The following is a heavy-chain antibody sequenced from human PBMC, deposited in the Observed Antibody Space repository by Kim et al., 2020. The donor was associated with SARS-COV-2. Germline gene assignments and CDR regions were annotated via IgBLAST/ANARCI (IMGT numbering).Heavy chain of an antibody. V-gene: IGHV3-30-3*01. CDR2: ISYDGSNK. D-gene: IGHD2-15*01. J-gene: IGHJ4*02. Sequence: GGSLRLSCAASGFTFSSYAMHWVRQAPGKGLEWVAVISYDGSNKYYADSVKGRFTISRDNSKNTLYLQMNSLRAEDTAVYYCARDLLEYGAGPTGLDYWGQGTLVTVSS. CDR1: GFTFSSYA. CDR3: ARDLLEYGAGPTGLDY.